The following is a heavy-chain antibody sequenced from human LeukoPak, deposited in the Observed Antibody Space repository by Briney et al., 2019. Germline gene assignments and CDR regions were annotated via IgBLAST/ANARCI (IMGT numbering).Heavy chain of an antibody. J-gene: IGHJ4*02. D-gene: IGHD3-10*01. CDR3: AKPGGPEY. V-gene: IGHV3-23*01. CDR2: ISGSGGDT. CDR1: GFTFSAYA. Sequence: VGSLRLSCAASGFTFSAYAMSWVRQAPGNGLDWVSAISGSGGDTYYADSVKGRFTISRDNSKNTLYLQMNSLRPDDTSVYYCAKPGGPEYWGQGTLVTVSS.